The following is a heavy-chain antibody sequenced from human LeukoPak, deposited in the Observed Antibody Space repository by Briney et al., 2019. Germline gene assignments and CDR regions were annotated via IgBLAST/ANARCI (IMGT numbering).Heavy chain of an antibody. D-gene: IGHD2-15*01. CDR2: IYTSGST. J-gene: IGHJ4*02. CDR3: ARIPEYCSGGSCYYPFDY. CDR1: GGSISSGSYY. Sequence: SETLSLTCTVSGGSISSGSYYWSWIRQPAGKGLEWIGRIYTSGSTNYNPSLKSRVIISVDTSKNQFSLKLSSVTAADTAVYYCARIPEYCSGGSCYYPFDYWGQGTLVTVSS. V-gene: IGHV4-61*02.